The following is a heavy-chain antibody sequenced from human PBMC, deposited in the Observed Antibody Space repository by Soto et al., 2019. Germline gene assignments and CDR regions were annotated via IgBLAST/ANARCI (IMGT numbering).Heavy chain of an antibody. V-gene: IGHV1-69*01. CDR1: GGTFGSYA. J-gene: IGHJ6*02. CDR2: IIPIPGTA. D-gene: IGHD2-2*01. Sequence: QVQLVQSGAEVKKPGSSVKVSCKASGGTFGSYAISWVRQAPGQGLEWMGGIIPIPGTANYAQKFQGRVTIAADESTSTAYMELSSLRSEDTAVYYCARSQGSLTSLEIYYYYSYGMDVWGQGTTVTVSS. CDR3: ARSQGSLTSLEIYYYYSYGMDV.